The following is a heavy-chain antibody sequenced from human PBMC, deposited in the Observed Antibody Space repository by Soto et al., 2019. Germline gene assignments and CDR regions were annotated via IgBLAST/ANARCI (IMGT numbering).Heavy chain of an antibody. CDR3: ARANGSGSYGYYYGMDV. D-gene: IGHD3-10*01. V-gene: IGHV4-30-4*01. CDR1: GGSISSGDYY. Sequence: TLYLTCTVSGGSISSGDYYWSWIRQPPGKGLEWIGYIYYSGSTYYNPSLKSRVTISVDTSKNQFSLKLSSVTAADTAVYYCARANGSGSYGYYYGMDVWGQGTTVTVSS. J-gene: IGHJ6*02. CDR2: IYYSGST.